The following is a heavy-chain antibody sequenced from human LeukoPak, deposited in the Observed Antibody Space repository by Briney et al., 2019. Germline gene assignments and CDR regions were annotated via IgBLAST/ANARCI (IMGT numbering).Heavy chain of an antibody. D-gene: IGHD3-9*01. CDR1: GYTFTGYY. J-gene: IGHJ4*02. CDR3: ASAILTGYYPDYY. CDR2: INPNSGGT. V-gene: IGHV1-2*02. Sequence: GASVKVSCKASGYTFTGYYMHWVRQAPGQGLEWMGWINPNSGGTNYAQKFQGRVTMTRDTSISTVYMELSSLRSEDTAVYYCASAILTGYYPDYYWGQGTLVTVSS.